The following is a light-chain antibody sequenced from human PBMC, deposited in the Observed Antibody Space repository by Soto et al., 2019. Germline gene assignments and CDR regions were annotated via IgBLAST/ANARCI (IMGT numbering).Light chain of an antibody. CDR2: GAS. CDR1: QSVSSSY. CDR3: QQYGSSPPKT. J-gene: IGKJ1*01. Sequence: EIVLTQSPGTLSLSPGERATLSCRASQSVSSSYLAWYQQKPGQAPRLLIYGASSRATGIPDRFSGSGAGTDFTLTISRLEPVDLAVYYCQQYGSSPPKTFGQGTKVEIK. V-gene: IGKV3-20*01.